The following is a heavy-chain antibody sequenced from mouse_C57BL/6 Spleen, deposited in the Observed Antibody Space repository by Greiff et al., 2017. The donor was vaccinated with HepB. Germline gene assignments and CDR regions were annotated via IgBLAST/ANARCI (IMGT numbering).Heavy chain of an antibody. V-gene: IGHV1-82*01. CDR1: GYAFSSSW. J-gene: IGHJ4*01. D-gene: IGHD1-1*01. CDR2: IYPGDGDT. CDR3: ARRGGSSFYYAMDY. Sequence: VHLVESGPELVKPGASVKISCKASGYAFSSSWMNWVKQRPGKGLEWIGRIYPGDGDTNYNGKFKGKATLTADKSSSTAYMQLSSLTSEDSAVYFCARRGGSSFYYAMDYWGQGTSVTVSS.